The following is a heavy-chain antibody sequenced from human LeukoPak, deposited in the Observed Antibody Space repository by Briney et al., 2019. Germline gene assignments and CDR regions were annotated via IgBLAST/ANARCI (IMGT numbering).Heavy chain of an antibody. CDR1: GVSISNYY. CDR3: VADQQYSAGWFDP. J-gene: IGHJ5*02. D-gene: IGHD6-6*01. Sequence: SETLSLTCTVSGVSISNYYWSWIRQPPGKGLEWIGYYYYTENTNYNPSLESRVTISADTSKNQFSLRLFSVTAADTAVYYCVADQQYSAGWFDPWGQGTLVTVSS. CDR2: YYYTENT. V-gene: IGHV4-59*08.